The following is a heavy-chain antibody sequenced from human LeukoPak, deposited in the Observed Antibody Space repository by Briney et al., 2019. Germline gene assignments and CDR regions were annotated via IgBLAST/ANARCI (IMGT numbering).Heavy chain of an antibody. Sequence: ASVKVSCKVSGYTLTGLSMHWVRQAPGKGLEWMGGFDPEDGETIYAQKFQGRVTMTEDTSTDTAYMELSSLRSEDTAVYYCATDFSRGAAAFDIWGQGTMVTVSS. J-gene: IGHJ3*02. CDR3: ATDFSRGAAAFDI. CDR1: GYTLTGLS. V-gene: IGHV1-24*01. D-gene: IGHD2/OR15-2a*01. CDR2: FDPEDGET.